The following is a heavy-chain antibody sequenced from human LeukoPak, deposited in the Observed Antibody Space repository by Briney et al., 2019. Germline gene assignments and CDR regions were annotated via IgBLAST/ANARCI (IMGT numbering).Heavy chain of an antibody. J-gene: IGHJ5*02. V-gene: IGHV4-34*01. CDR1: GGSFSGYY. D-gene: IGHD1-7*01. CDR2: INHSGST. Sequence: SETLSLTCAVYGGSFSGYYWSWIRQPPGRGLEWIGEINHSGSTNYNPSLKGRVTISVDTSKNQFSLKLSSVTAADTAVYYCARSRGAGTTANWFDPWGQGTLVTVSS. CDR3: ARSRGAGTTANWFDP.